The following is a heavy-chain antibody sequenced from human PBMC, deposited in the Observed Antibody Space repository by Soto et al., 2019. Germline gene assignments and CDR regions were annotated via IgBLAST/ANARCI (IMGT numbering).Heavy chain of an antibody. CDR1: GFTFSSYG. V-gene: IGHV3-33*01. J-gene: IGHJ4*02. CDR2: IWYDGSNK. CDR3: ARDNDDWRAPVGATDY. D-gene: IGHD1-26*01. Sequence: QVQLVESGGGVVQPGRSLRLSCAASGFTFSSYGMHWVRQAPGKGLEWVAVIWYDGSNKYYADSVKGRFTISRDNFKNTLYLQMNSLRAEDTAVYYCARDNDDWRAPVGATDYWGQGTLVTVSS.